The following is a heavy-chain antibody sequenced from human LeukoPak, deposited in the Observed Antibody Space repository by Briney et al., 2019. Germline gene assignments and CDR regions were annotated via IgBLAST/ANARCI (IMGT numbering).Heavy chain of an antibody. Sequence: PGGSLRLSCAASGFTFSNYEVIWVRQAPGKGLEWVAFISLDGFDQYYGDSVKGRFTISRDNSKNTLFLQINSLRAEDTAVYYCAKNQGIALVGNDPEINQWGQGTMVTVS. CDR1: GFTFSNYE. J-gene: IGHJ3*01. CDR3: AKNQGIALVGNDPEINQ. CDR2: ISLDGFDQ. V-gene: IGHV3-30*18. D-gene: IGHD6-19*01.